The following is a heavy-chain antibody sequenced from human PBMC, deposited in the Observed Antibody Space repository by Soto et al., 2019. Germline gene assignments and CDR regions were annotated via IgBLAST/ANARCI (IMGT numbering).Heavy chain of an antibody. CDR1: GYTFTSYA. V-gene: IGHV1-3*01. CDR3: ARDAVDNFWSSLSNLARGFDP. CDR2: INAGNGNT. J-gene: IGHJ5*02. Sequence: ASVKVSCKASGYTFTSYAMHWVRQAPGQRLEWMGWINAGNGNTKYSQKFQGRVTITRDTSASTAYMELSSLRSEDTAVYYCARDAVDNFWSSLSNLARGFDPWDQGTLVTVSS. D-gene: IGHD3-3*01.